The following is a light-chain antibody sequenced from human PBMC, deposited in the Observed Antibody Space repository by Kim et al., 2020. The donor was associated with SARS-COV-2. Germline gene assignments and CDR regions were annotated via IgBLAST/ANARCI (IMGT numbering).Light chain of an antibody. V-gene: IGKV1-9*01. Sequence: DIQLTQSPSFLSASVGDRVTITCRASQGISRYLAWYQQKPGKAPKLLIYAASTLQSGVPSRFSGSGYGTEFTLTISSLQPEDFAIYYCQQLQSYPLPPFGGGTKVDIK. CDR3: QQLQSYPLPP. CDR2: AAS. CDR1: QGISRY. J-gene: IGKJ4*01.